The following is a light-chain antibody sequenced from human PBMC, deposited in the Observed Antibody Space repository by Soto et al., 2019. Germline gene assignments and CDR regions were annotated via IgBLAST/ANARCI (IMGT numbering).Light chain of an antibody. J-gene: IGKJ2*01. CDR1: QSVSSSY. Sequence: EIVLTQSPGTLSLSPGERATLSCRASQSVSSSYLAWYQQKPGQAPRLRIYGASSRATGLPDRFSGSGSGTDFTLTISRLEPEDFAVYYCQQYGSSPLMYTFGQGNKLEIK. V-gene: IGKV3-20*01. CDR2: GAS. CDR3: QQYGSSPLMYT.